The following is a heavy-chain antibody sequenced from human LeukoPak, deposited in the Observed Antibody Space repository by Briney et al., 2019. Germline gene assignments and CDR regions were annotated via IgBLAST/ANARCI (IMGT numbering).Heavy chain of an antibody. J-gene: IGHJ4*02. CDR1: GGSISSYY. Sequence: PSETLSPTCTVSGGSISSYYWSWIRQPPGKGLEWIGYIYYSGSTNYNPSLKSRVTISVDTSKNQFSLKLSSVTAADTAVYYCARDSGRFPRGSGSYGALDYWGQGTLVTVSS. V-gene: IGHV4-59*01. CDR3: ARDSGRFPRGSGSYGALDY. CDR2: IYYSGST. D-gene: IGHD3-10*01.